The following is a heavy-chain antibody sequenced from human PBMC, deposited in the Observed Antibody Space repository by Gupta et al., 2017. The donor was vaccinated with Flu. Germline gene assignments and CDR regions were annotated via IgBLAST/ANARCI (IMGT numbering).Heavy chain of an antibody. CDR2: IYYSGST. CDR1: GGSISSSSYY. CDR3: ARHTTYYDFWSGYYLGSQGEISYYFDY. V-gene: IGHV4-39*01. J-gene: IGHJ4*02. D-gene: IGHD3-3*01. Sequence: QLQLQESGPGLVKPSETLSLTCTVSGGSISSSSYYWGWIRQPPGKGLAWIGSIYYSGSTYYNPSLKSRVTISVDTSKNQFSLKLSSVTAADTAVYYCARHTTYYDFWSGYYLGSQGEISYYFDYWGQGTLVTVSS.